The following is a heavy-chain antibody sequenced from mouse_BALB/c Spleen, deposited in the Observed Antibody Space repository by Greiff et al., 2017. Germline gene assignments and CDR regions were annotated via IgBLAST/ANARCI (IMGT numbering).Heavy chain of an antibody. J-gene: IGHJ4*01. V-gene: IGHV1-69*02. Sequence: VQLQQPGAELVRPGASVKLSCKASGYTFTSYWINWVKQRPGQGLEWIGNIYPSDSYTNYNQKFKDKATLTVDKSSSTAYMQLSSPTSEDSAVYYCTWDAMDYWGQGTSVTVSS. CDR1: GYTFTSYW. CDR2: IYPSDSYT. D-gene: IGHD4-1*01. CDR3: TWDAMDY.